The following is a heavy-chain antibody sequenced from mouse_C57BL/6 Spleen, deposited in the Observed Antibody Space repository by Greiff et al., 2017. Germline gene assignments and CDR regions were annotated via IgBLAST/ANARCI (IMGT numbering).Heavy chain of an antibody. V-gene: IGHV14-3*01. CDR1: GFNIKNIY. CDR2: IDPANGNT. D-gene: IGHD2-14*01. Sequence: EVQLQQSVAELVRPGASVKLSCTASGFNIKNIYMHWVKQRPEQGLEWIGRIDPANGNTKYAPKFQVKATITADTSSNTAYLQLSSLTSEDTAIYYCAAYRAMGDWGQGTSVTVSS. CDR3: AAYRAMGD. J-gene: IGHJ4*01.